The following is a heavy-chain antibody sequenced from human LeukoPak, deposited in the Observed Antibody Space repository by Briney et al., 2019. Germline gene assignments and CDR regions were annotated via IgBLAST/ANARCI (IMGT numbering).Heavy chain of an antibody. J-gene: IGHJ5*02. CDR1: GYTFTSYD. CDR3: ARALIAAAGTHTP. CDR2: MNPNSGNT. Sequence: GPSVKVSCKASGYTFTSYDINWVRQATAQGLECMGWMNPNSGNTGYAQKFQDRVTMTRHTSISTAYMELSSLRSEDTAVYYCARALIAAAGTHTPWGQGTLVTVSS. V-gene: IGHV1-8*01. D-gene: IGHD6-13*01.